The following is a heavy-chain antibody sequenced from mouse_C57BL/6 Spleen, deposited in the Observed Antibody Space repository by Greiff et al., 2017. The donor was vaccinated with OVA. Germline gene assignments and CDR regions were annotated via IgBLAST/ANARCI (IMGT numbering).Heavy chain of an antibody. CDR2: IDPSDSET. D-gene: IGHD3-3*01. CDR3: ARRRDGGFAY. V-gene: IGHV1-52*01. Sequence: QVQLQQPGAELVRPGSSVKLSCKASGYTFTSYWLHWVKQRPIQGLEWIGNIDPSDSETHYNQKFKDKATLTVDKSSSTAYMQRSSLTSEDSAVYYCARRRDGGFAYWGQGTLVTVSA. CDR1: GYTFTSYW. J-gene: IGHJ3*01.